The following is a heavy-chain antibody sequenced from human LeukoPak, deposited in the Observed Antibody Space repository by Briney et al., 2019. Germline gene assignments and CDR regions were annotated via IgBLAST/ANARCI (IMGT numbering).Heavy chain of an antibody. CDR1: GGSFSGYY. V-gene: IGHV4-34*01. CDR3: ARTSSSGWSKYYFDY. CDR2: INHSGST. D-gene: IGHD6-19*01. J-gene: IGHJ4*02. Sequence: SETLSLTCAVYGGSFSGYYWSWIRQPPGKGLEWIGEINHSGSTNYNPSLESRVTISVDTSKNQFSLKLSSVTAADTAVYYCARTSSSGWSKYYFDYWGQGTLVTVSS.